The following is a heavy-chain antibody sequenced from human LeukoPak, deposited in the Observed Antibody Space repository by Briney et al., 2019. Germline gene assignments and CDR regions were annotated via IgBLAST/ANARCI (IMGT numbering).Heavy chain of an antibody. CDR2: INHSGST. CDR3: ARVKAYYDILTGYQRRRYYFDY. D-gene: IGHD3-9*01. V-gene: IGHV4-34*01. CDR1: GGSFSGYY. Sequence: PSETLSLTCAVYGGSFSGYYWSWIRQPPGKGLEWIGEINHSGSTSYNPSLKSRVTISVDTSKNQFSLKLSSVTAADTAVYYCARVKAYYDILTGYQRRRYYFDYWGQGTLVTVSS. J-gene: IGHJ4*02.